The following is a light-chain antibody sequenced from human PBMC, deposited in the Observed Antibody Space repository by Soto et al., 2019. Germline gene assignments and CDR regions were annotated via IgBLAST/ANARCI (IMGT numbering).Light chain of an antibody. V-gene: IGKV1-5*01. Sequence: DIQMTQSPSSLSASIGDRVTITCRASQSISSYLNWYQQKPGKAPQLLIYDASSLESGVPSRFSGSGSGTEFTLTISSLQPDDFGTYYCQQYNSYSTFGQGTKVDIK. J-gene: IGKJ1*01. CDR3: QQYNSYST. CDR2: DAS. CDR1: QSISSY.